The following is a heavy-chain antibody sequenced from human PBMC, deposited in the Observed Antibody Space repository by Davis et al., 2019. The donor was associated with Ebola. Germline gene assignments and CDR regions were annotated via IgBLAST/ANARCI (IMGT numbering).Heavy chain of an antibody. J-gene: IGHJ6*02. Sequence: ASVKVSCKASGYTFTGYYMHWVRQAPGQGLEWMGWINPNSGGTNYAQKFQGRVTMTRDTSISTAYMELSRLRSDDTAVYYCARSIDYGSGSSPNYYYGMDVWGQGTTVTVSS. CDR3: ARSIDYGSGSSPNYYYGMDV. CDR1: GYTFTGYY. CDR2: INPNSGGT. D-gene: IGHD3-10*01. V-gene: IGHV1-2*02.